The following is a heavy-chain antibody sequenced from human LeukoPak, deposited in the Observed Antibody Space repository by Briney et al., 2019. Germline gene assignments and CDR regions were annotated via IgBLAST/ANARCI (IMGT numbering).Heavy chain of an antibody. J-gene: IGHJ4*02. D-gene: IGHD6-19*01. CDR1: GFTFSAFA. CDR2: ITDDGYNT. Sequence: GGSLRLSCAASGFTFSAFAMTWVRQAPGRGLEWVSTITDDGYNTYSADSVKGRITFSRDNSKNTLSLQLRSLRAEDTAVYYCAKDLSYTSGASDHWGQGALVTVSS. V-gene: IGHV3-23*01. CDR3: AKDLSYTSGASDH.